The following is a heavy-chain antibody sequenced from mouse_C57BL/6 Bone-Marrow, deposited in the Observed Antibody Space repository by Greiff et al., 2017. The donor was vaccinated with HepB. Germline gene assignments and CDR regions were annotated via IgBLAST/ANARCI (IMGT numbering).Heavy chain of an antibody. V-gene: IGHV1-64*01. CDR3: ARKPPYYYGSSWFAY. CDR1: GYTFTSYW. Sequence: QLQQPGAELVKPGASVKLSCKASGYTFTSYWMHWVKQRPGQGLEWIGMIHPNSGSTNYNEKFKSKATLTVDKSSSTAYMQLSSLTSEDSAVYYCARKPPYYYGSSWFAYWGQGTLVTVSA. D-gene: IGHD1-1*01. CDR2: IHPNSGST. J-gene: IGHJ3*01.